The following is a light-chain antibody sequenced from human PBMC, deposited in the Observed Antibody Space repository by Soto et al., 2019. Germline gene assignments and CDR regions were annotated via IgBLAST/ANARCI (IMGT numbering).Light chain of an antibody. J-gene: IGKJ4*01. CDR1: QSIGTN. CDR2: KTS. Sequence: EVVMTQSPATVSVSPGERTSLSCRASQSIGTNLGWYQQKPGQAPRLLISKTSTRATGGPARFSGSGSGTDFTLPISSLQSEDIAGYYCQQSAGWPLTFGGGTQVAIK. V-gene: IGKV3-15*01. CDR3: QQSAGWPLT.